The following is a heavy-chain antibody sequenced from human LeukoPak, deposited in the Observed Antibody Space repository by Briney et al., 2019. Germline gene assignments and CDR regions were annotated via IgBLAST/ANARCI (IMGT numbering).Heavy chain of an antibody. CDR3: ARNPAMGRSSSWYRWFDP. J-gene: IGHJ5*02. CDR2: IYTSGST. V-gene: IGHV4-61*02. CDR1: GASISSGSYY. D-gene: IGHD6-13*01. Sequence: SQTLSLTCTVSGASISSGSYYWSCIRQPAGKGLEWIGRIYTSGSTNYNPSLKSRVTISVATSKHQFPLMLSSVTAAEHAGYFWARNPAMGRSSSWYRWFDPWGQGTLVTVSS.